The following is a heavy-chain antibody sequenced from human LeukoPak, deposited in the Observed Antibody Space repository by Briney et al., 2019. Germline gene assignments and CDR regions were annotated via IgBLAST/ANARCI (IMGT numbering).Heavy chain of an antibody. V-gene: IGHV3-11*01. D-gene: IGHD6-13*01. J-gene: IGHJ4*02. Sequence: GGSLRLSCAASGFTFSDYYMSWIRQAPGKGLEWVSYISSSGSTIYYADSVKGRFTISRDNAKNSLYLQMNSLRAEDTAVYYCAREVAAGAHRFDYSGQGTLVTVSS. CDR3: AREVAAGAHRFDY. CDR1: GFTFSDYY. CDR2: ISSSGSTI.